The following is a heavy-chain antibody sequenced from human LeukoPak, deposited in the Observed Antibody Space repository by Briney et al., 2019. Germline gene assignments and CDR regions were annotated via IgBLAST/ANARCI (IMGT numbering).Heavy chain of an antibody. J-gene: IGHJ5*02. CDR3: ARRRAEGGSNGHYNWFDP. Sequence: PSETLSLTCSVSGDSISSYYWSWIRQPPGKGLEWIGYISDSGNTNYNPSLKSRVTMSVDTSKNQFSLKLSSVTAADTAVYYCARRRAEGGSNGHYNWFDPWGQGILVTVSS. CDR1: GDSISSYY. CDR2: ISDSGNT. D-gene: IGHD6-13*01. V-gene: IGHV4-59*08.